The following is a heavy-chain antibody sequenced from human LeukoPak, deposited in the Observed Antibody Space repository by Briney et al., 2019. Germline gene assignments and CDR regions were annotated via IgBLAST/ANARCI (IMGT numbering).Heavy chain of an antibody. CDR1: GYSISSGYY. D-gene: IGHD5-18*01. Sequence: PSETLSLTCTVSGYSISSGYYWGWIRQPPGKGLEWIGSIYHSGSTYYNPSLKSRVTISVDTSKNQFSLKLCSVTAADTAVYYCARVSGYSYGYCMDYWGQGTRVTVSS. CDR2: IYHSGST. V-gene: IGHV4-38-2*02. CDR3: ARVSGYSYGYCMDY. J-gene: IGHJ4*02.